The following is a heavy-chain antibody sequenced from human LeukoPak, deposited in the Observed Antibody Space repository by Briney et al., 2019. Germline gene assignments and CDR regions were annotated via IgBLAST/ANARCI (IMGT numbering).Heavy chain of an antibody. D-gene: IGHD6-13*01. J-gene: IGHJ1*01. CDR1: GGSISSSSYY. Sequence: SETLSCNCTVSGGSISSSSYYWGWIRQPPGKGLEWIGSSYYSGSTYYNPSLKSRVTISVDTSKNQFSLKLSSVTAADTAVYYCARGEWYSSSWFKCFHRWGQGTLVTVSS. CDR2: SYYSGST. V-gene: IGHV4-39*01. CDR3: ARGEWYSSSWFKCFHR.